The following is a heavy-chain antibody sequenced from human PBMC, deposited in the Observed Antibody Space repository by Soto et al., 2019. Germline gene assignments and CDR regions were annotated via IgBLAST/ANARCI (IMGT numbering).Heavy chain of an antibody. J-gene: IGHJ6*03. CDR3: ARRGSKRAYYYYYMDV. CDR1: GGSFSGYY. Sequence: ETLSLTCAVYGGSFSGYYWSWIRQPPGKGLEWIGEINHSGSTNYNPSLKSRVTISVDTSKNQFSLKLSSVTAADTAVYYCARRGSKRAYYYYYMDVWGKGTTVTVSS. CDR2: INHSGST. V-gene: IGHV4-34*01.